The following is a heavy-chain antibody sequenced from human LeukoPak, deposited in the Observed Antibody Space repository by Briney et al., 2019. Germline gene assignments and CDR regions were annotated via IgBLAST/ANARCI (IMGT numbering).Heavy chain of an antibody. CDR3: ARAIYDSFGYYRNFDY. V-gene: IGHV4-30-4*01. CDR2: IYYSGST. CDR1: GGPISSGDYY. Sequence: SQTLCLTCTVSGGPISSGDYYWSWIRQPPGKGLEWIGNIYYSGSTYCNPSLKSRVTISVDTPKNQFSLNLSSVTAADTAVYYCARAIYDSFGYYRNFDYWAQRPRVTVSS. J-gene: IGHJ4*02. D-gene: IGHD3-22*01.